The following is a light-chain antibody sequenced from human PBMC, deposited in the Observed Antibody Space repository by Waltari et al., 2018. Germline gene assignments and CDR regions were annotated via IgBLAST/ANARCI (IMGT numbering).Light chain of an antibody. CDR1: QSISNY. Sequence: EIVLTQSPATLYLSPGERATLSCRASQSISNYLAWYQQKRGQAPRLLLYDTSNRATGIPARFSGSGSGTEFTLTISSLEPEDFAVYYCHQRSDWGTFGGGTKVEI. CDR3: HQRSDWGT. CDR2: DTS. J-gene: IGKJ4*01. V-gene: IGKV3-11*01.